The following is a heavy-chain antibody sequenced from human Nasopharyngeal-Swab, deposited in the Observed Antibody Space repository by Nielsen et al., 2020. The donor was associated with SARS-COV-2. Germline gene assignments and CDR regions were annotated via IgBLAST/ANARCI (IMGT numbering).Heavy chain of an antibody. V-gene: IGHV3-11*01. J-gene: IGHJ6*02. D-gene: IGHD5-18*01. Sequence: GESLKISCAASGFTFSDYYMSWIRQATGKGLEWVSYISSSGSTIYYADSVKGRFTISRDNAKNSLYLQMNSLRAEDTAVYYCARDSERYSYGYDYYYYGMDVWGQGTTVTVSS. CDR2: ISSSGSTI. CDR1: GFTFSDYY. CDR3: ARDSERYSYGYDYYYYGMDV.